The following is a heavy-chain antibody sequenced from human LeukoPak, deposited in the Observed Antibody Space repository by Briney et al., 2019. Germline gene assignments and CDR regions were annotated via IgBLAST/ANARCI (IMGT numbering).Heavy chain of an antibody. V-gene: IGHV4-30-2*01. CDR3: ATVYYDFWSGYYYYFDY. CDR1: GGSISSGGYS. Sequence: SETLSLTCAVAGGSISSGGYSWSWIRQPPGKGLEWIGYIYHSGSAYYNPSLKSRVTISVDRSKNQFSLKLSSVTAADTAVYYCATVYYDFWSGYYYYFDYWGQGTLVTVSS. CDR2: IYHSGSA. J-gene: IGHJ4*02. D-gene: IGHD3-3*01.